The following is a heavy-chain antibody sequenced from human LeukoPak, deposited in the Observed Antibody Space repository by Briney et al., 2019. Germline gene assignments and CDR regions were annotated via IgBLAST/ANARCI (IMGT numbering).Heavy chain of an antibody. CDR2: IIPNSGGT. CDR1: GYTFTGYY. CDR3: ARTRIVGSSYFYYGMDV. J-gene: IGHJ6*02. Sequence: ASVKVSCKASGYTFTGYYMHWVRQAPGQGLEWLGWIIPNSGGTNYAQKFHGRVTMTRDTSISTAYMELSRLRSDDTAVYYCARTRIVGSSYFYYGMDVWGQGTTVTVSS. V-gene: IGHV1-2*02. D-gene: IGHD6-13*01.